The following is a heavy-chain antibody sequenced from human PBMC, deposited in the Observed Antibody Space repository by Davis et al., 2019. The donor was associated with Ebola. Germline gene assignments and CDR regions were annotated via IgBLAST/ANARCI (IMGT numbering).Heavy chain of an antibody. CDR1: GGSINTSTYY. V-gene: IGHV4-39*02. D-gene: IGHD6-25*01. CDR3: VSLIFSGSRGDN. J-gene: IGHJ4*02. Sequence: GSLRLSCTVSGGSINTSTYYWGWIRQAPGQGLDWIGSISHSGITYYNTSLKSRVTISVDTSKNHYSLNMTSVTAADTAVYYCVSLIFSGSRGDNWGQGALVTVSS. CDR2: ISHSGIT.